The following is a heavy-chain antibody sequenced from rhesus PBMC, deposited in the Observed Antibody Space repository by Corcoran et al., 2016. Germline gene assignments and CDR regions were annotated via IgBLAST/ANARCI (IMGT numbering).Heavy chain of an antibody. CDR1: GFSLSTSGMG. CDR3: ARYSSSYYFDY. Sequence: QVTLKESGPALGKPTQTLTLTCTFSGFSLSTSGMGVGLIRQPPGKAQEWLALIYWDDNKYYSTSLKSRLTISKDTSKNQVVLTMTNMDPVDTATYYCARYSSSYYFDYWGQGVLVTVSS. J-gene: IGHJ4*01. V-gene: IGHV2-174*01. CDR2: IYWDDNK. D-gene: IGHD6-43*01.